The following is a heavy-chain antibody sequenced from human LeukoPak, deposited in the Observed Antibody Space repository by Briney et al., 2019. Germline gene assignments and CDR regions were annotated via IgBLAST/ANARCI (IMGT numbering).Heavy chain of an antibody. J-gene: IGHJ4*02. V-gene: IGHV3-23*01. CDR1: GFTFSSYA. CDR3: VRFLVPDPTDLDIFDS. Sequence: PGGSLRLSCAASGFTFSSYAMSWVRQAPGKGLEWVATISGRGSSTYYADSVKGRFTISGDTSKNTLYLEMNSLSTEDTAVYSCVRFLVPDPTDLDIFDSWGRGTLVTVSS. D-gene: IGHD3-9*01. CDR2: ISGRGSST.